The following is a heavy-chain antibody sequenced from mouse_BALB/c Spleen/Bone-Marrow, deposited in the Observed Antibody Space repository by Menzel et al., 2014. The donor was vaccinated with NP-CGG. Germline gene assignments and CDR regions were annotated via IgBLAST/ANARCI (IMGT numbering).Heavy chain of an antibody. CDR3: ARGNYGSSPWFAY. CDR1: GYTFSSHW. V-gene: IGHV1-9*01. CDR2: ILPGSGST. J-gene: IGHJ3*01. D-gene: IGHD1-1*01. Sequence: VKLMESGAELMKPGASVKISCKATGYTFSSHWIEWVKQRPGHGLEWIGEILPGSGSTNYNEKFKGKATFTADTSSNTAYMQLSSLTSEDSAVYYCARGNYGSSPWFAYWGQGTLVTVSA.